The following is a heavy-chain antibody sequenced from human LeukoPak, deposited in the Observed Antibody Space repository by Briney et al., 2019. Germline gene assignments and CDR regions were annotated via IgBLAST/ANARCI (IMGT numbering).Heavy chain of an antibody. D-gene: IGHD4-17*01. CDR1: GFTFSSYA. CDR2: ISGSGSGGST. V-gene: IGHV3-23*01. CDR3: AKIGNDYGDYGDYYYYYMDV. Sequence: GGSLRLSCAASGFTFSSYAMSWVRQAPGKGLEWVSAISGSGSGGSTYYADSVKGRFTISRDNSKNTLYLQMNSLRAEDTAVYYCAKIGNDYGDYGDYYYYYMDVWGKGTTVTVSS. J-gene: IGHJ6*03.